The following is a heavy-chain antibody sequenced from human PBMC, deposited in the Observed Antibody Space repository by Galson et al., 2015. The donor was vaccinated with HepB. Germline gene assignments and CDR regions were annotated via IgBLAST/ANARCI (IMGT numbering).Heavy chain of an antibody. D-gene: IGHD3-22*01. CDR1: GFTFSSYS. V-gene: IGHV3-21*01. CDR3: ASIDSSGYYNGGY. J-gene: IGHJ4*02. Sequence: SLRLSCAASGFTFSSYSMNWVRQAPGKGLEWVSSISSSSSYIYYTDSVKGRFTISRDNAKNSLYLQMNSLRAEDTAVYYCASIDSSGYYNGGYWGQGTLVTVSS. CDR2: ISSSSSYI.